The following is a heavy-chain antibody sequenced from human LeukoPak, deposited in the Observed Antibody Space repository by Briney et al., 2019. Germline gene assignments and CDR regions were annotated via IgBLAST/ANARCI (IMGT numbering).Heavy chain of an antibody. V-gene: IGHV3-21*01. CDR2: ISTSSSYI. CDR1: GFSFSSNS. Sequence: GGSLRLSCAASGFSFSSNSMNWVRQAPGKGLEWVSSISTSSSYIYYADSVKGRFTISRDNAKNSLYLQMNSLRAEDTAVYYCARVFLIAVAGTSVPYYFDYWGQGTLVTVSS. D-gene: IGHD6-19*01. CDR3: ARVFLIAVAGTSVPYYFDY. J-gene: IGHJ4*02.